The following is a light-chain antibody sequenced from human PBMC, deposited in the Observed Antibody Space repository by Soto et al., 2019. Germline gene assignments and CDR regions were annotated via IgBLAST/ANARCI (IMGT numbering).Light chain of an antibody. CDR2: AAS. CDR3: QQRCKSPTT. V-gene: IGKV3-11*01. Sequence: DIELTQSLAILSLSAGHTVTLSCRASQSISTHLAWYQQKPGQAPRLLIYAASTRATGIPARFSGSGSGTDFTLTISSLEPEDFAVYYCQQRCKSPTTFGQGTRLEIK. J-gene: IGKJ5*01. CDR1: QSISTH.